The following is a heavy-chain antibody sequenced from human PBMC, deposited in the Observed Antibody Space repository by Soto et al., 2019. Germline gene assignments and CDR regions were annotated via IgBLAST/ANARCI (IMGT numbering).Heavy chain of an antibody. CDR1: GFTLSNNR. CDR3: ARGGTSESFFDY. CDR2: LYFYGSA. Sequence: EVRLVETGGGLIQPGGSLRLSCVVSGFTLSNNRMTWVRQVPGQGLEWVSDLYFYGSANYADSVRGRFTISKDDSKNTLYLQMNNLRADDTAVYYCARGGTSESFFDYWGQGTLVTVSP. V-gene: IGHV3-53*02. D-gene: IGHD3-16*01. J-gene: IGHJ4*02.